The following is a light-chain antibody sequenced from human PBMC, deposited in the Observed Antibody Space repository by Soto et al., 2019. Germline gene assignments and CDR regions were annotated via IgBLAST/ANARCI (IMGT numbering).Light chain of an antibody. CDR2: AAS. J-gene: IGKJ1*01. CDR3: PQSYSTPRT. Sequence: IQMTQSPSSLSASVGDRVTITCRASQSISSSLNWYQQKPGKAPKLLIYAASSLQSGVPSRFSGSGSGTDFTLTISSLQPEDFATYYCPQSYSTPRTFGQGTKVAIK. V-gene: IGKV1-39*01. CDR1: QSISSS.